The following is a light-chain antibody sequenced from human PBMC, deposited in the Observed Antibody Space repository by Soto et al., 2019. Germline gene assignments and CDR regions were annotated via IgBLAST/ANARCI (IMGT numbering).Light chain of an antibody. CDR3: QHYNSYSEA. Sequence: DIQMTQSPSTLSASVGDRATITCRASQTISSWLAWYQQKPGKAPKLLIYKASTLKSGVPSRFSGSGSGTEFTLPISSLQPDDFAAYYCQHYNSYSEAFGQGTKVDIK. V-gene: IGKV1-5*03. CDR1: QTISSW. CDR2: KAS. J-gene: IGKJ1*01.